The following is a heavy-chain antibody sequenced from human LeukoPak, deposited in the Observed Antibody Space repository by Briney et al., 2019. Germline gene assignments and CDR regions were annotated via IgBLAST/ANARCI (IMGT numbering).Heavy chain of an antibody. CDR1: GFTFSSYE. D-gene: IGHD3-22*01. CDR2: ISSSGSTI. V-gene: IGHV3-48*03. Sequence: GGSLRLSCAASGFTFSSYEMNWVRQAPGKGLEWVSYISSSGSTIYYADSVKGRFTISRDNAKNSLYLQIHSLRVEDTAVYYCARPLFNHYDDRVEPFDFWGQGTLVTVSS. J-gene: IGHJ4*02. CDR3: ARPLFNHYDDRVEPFDF.